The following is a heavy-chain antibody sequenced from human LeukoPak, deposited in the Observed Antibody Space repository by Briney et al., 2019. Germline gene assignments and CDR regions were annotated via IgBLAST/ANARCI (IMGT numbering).Heavy chain of an antibody. J-gene: IGHJ6*03. D-gene: IGHD2-2*01. V-gene: IGHV4-4*07. Sequence: SSETLSLTCTVSGGSISSYYWSWIRQSAGKGLEWIGRIYTSGSTNYNPSLKSRVTVSVDTSKNQFSLKLSSVTAADTAVYYCAREGYCSSDSCYGQFYYYMDVWGKGTTVTVSS. CDR3: AREGYCSSDSCYGQFYYYMDV. CDR2: IYTSGST. CDR1: GGSISSYY.